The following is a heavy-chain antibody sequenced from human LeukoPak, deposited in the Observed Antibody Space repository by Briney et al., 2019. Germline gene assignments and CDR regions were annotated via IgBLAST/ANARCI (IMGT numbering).Heavy chain of an antibody. CDR3: AKDLDLKYYYMDV. J-gene: IGHJ6*03. Sequence: HTGGSLRLSCAASGFTFSSYAMSWVRQAPGKGLEWVSAISGSGGSTYYADSVKGRFTISRDNSKNTLYLQMNSLRAEDTAVYYCAKDLDLKYYYMDVWGKGTTVTVSS. CDR1: GFTFSSYA. V-gene: IGHV3-23*01. CDR2: ISGSGGST.